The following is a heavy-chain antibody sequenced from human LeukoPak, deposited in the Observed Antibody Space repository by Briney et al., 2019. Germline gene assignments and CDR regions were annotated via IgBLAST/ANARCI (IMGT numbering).Heavy chain of an antibody. Sequence: ASVKVSCKASGYTFTSYYMHWVRQAPGQGLEWMGWISAYNGNTNYAQKLQGRVTMTTDTSTSTAYMELRSLRSDDTAVYYCARDHPSYDSSGYYYRYWGQGTLVTVSS. V-gene: IGHV1-18*04. CDR1: GYTFTSYY. D-gene: IGHD3-22*01. J-gene: IGHJ4*02. CDR2: ISAYNGNT. CDR3: ARDHPSYDSSGYYYRY.